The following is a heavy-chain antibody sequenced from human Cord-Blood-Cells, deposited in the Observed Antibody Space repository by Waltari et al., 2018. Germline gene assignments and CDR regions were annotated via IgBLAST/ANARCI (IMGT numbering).Heavy chain of an antibody. D-gene: IGHD3-10*01. CDR2: IYRGGRK. J-gene: IGHJ4*02. CDR3: ARGGMWFGEG. CDR1: GFPVSSNY. Sequence: EVQLVESGGGLIQPGGSLRLSCAASGFPVSSNYMRGARQAPGKGREGVSVIYRGGRKSYADAVKGRFPISRDNSKNPLYLQMNSRRAEDTAVYYCARGGMWFGEGWGQGTLVTVSS. V-gene: IGHV3-53*01.